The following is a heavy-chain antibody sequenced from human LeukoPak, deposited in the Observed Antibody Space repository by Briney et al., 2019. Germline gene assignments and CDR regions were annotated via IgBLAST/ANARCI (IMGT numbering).Heavy chain of an antibody. CDR1: GYTFTSYG. CDR3: SVVVAAPNEDDYFDY. J-gene: IGHJ4*02. CDR2: ISAYNGDT. Sequence: ASVKVSCKASGYTFTSYGISWVRQAPGQGLEWMGWISAYNGDTNYAQKLQGRVIMTTDTSTSTAYMELRSLRSDDTAVYYCSVVVAAPNEDDYFDYWGQGTLVTVSS. V-gene: IGHV1-18*01. D-gene: IGHD2-15*01.